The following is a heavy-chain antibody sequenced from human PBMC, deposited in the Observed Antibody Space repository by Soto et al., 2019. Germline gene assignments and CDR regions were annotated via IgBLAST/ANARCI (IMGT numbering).Heavy chain of an antibody. V-gene: IGHV1-18*01. CDR1: GYTFANYG. D-gene: IGHD1-26*01. J-gene: IGHJ4*02. CDR3: ARERRWEPLLY. CDR2: ISGYNNNT. Sequence: QVRLVQSGPEVKKPGASVRVSCKASGYTFANYGITWVRQTSGQGLEWLGWISGYNNNTHYAQKFEDRVTLTTDKATSTVYMELRSLKSDDTDTSFCARERRWEPLLYWGQGTLVTVSP.